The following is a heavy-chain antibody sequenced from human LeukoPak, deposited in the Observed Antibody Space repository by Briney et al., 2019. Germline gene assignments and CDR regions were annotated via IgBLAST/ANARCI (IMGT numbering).Heavy chain of an antibody. Sequence: GGSLRLSCEASGFTFSNYWMDWVRQAPGKGLEWVANIRQNGSDKYYVDSVKGRFTISRDNAKNSLYLQMNSLRVEDTAVYYCGRDNWGLDYWGQGTLVTVSS. CDR2: IRQNGSDK. CDR3: GRDNWGLDY. J-gene: IGHJ4*02. CDR1: GFTFSNYW. D-gene: IGHD7-27*01. V-gene: IGHV3-7*01.